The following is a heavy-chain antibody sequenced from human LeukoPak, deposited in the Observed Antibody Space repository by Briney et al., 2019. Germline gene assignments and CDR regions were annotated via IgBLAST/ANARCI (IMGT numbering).Heavy chain of an antibody. D-gene: IGHD6-19*01. CDR3: AKDSSGFVY. V-gene: IGHV4-59*02. CDR2: VYYSGST. J-gene: IGHJ4*02. Sequence: SETLSLTCTVSGGSVSSYYWSWIRQPPGKGLEWIGCVYYSGSTNYYTSLKSRVTISVDTSKKQFSLKLNSVTAADTAVYYCAKDSSGFVYWGQGTLVTVSS. CDR1: GGSVSSYY.